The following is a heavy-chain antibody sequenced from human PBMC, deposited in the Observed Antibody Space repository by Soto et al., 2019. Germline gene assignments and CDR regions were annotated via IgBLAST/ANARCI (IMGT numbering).Heavy chain of an antibody. V-gene: IGHV3-30*18. CDR3: AKERPPKFVNDPTPSFDY. D-gene: IGHD1-1*01. CDR1: GSTFSSYG. J-gene: IGHJ4*02. CDR2: ISYDGSNK. Sequence: PGGSLRLSCAASGSTFSSYGMHWVRQAPGKGLEWVAVISYDGSNKYYADSVKGRFTISRDNSKNTLYLQMNSLRAEDTAVYYCAKERPPKFVNDPTPSFDYWGQGTLVTVSS.